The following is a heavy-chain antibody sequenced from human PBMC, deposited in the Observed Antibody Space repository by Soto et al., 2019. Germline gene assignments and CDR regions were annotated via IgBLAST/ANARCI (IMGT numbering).Heavy chain of an antibody. CDR2: INPNSGGT. D-gene: IGHD3-3*01. V-gene: IGHV1-2*04. CDR1: GYTFTGYY. Sequence: ASVKVSCKASGYTFTGYYMHWVRQAPGQGLEWMGWINPNSGGTNYAQKFQGWVTMTRDTSISTAYMELSRLRSDDTAVYYCARANFWSGENWFDPWGQGTLVTVSS. J-gene: IGHJ5*02. CDR3: ARANFWSGENWFDP.